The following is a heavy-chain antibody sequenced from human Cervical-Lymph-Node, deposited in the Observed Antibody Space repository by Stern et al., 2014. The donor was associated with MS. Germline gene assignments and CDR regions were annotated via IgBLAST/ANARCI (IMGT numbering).Heavy chain of an antibody. J-gene: IGHJ4*02. D-gene: IGHD3-22*01. V-gene: IGHV1-3*01. Sequence: QVQLLESGAEVRKPGASVKVSCTASGYTFTHYAMNWVRQAPGQRPEWMGWISVGNGDTKYSQKFQGRLTFTRDISANTAYMELANLRSEDTAVYFCARVPYYDGYGTFDYWGQGTLVVVSS. CDR1: GYTFTHYA. CDR2: ISVGNGDT. CDR3: ARVPYYDGYGTFDY.